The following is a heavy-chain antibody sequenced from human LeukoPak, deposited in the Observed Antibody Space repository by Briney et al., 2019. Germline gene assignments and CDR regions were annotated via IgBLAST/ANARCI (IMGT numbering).Heavy chain of an antibody. D-gene: IGHD3-3*01. CDR3: ARGKSLSYDFWSGYYTLNWFDT. J-gene: IGHJ5*02. CDR2: INPNSGGT. Sequence: ASVKVSCKASGYTFTGYYMHWVRQAPGQGLEWMGWINPNSGGTNYAQKFQGWVTMTRDTSISTAYMELSRLRSDDTAVYYCARGKSLSYDFWSGYYTLNWFDTWGQGTLVTVSS. V-gene: IGHV1-2*04. CDR1: GYTFTGYY.